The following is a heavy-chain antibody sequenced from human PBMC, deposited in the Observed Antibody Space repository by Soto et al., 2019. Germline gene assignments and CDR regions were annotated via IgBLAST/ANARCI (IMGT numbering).Heavy chain of an antibody. CDR2: ISYDVNNK. V-gene: IGHV3-30*18. D-gene: IGHD1-26*01. CDR3: SKGGSKAGMDV. Sequence: GGSLRLSCAVSGFTFSNCGMHWVRQAPGKGLEWVALISYDVNNKYYADSVKGRFTISRDNSKNTLFLQMNGLRAEDTAVYYCSKGGSKAGMDVWGQGTTVTVSS. J-gene: IGHJ6*02. CDR1: GFTFSNCG.